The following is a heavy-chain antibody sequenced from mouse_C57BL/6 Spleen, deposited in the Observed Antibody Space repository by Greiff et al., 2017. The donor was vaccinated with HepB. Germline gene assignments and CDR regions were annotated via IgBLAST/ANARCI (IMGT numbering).Heavy chain of an antibody. D-gene: IGHD1-1*01. Sequence: QVQLQQPGAELVMPGASVKLSCKASGYTFTSYWMHWVKQRPGQGLEWIGEIDPSDSYTNYNQKFKGKSTLTVDKSSSTAYMQLSSLTSEDSAVYYVARAVRVDYGSTYYYAMDYWGQGTSVTVSS. V-gene: IGHV1-69*01. J-gene: IGHJ4*01. CDR2: IDPSDSYT. CDR1: GYTFTSYW. CDR3: ARAVRVDYGSTYYYAMDY.